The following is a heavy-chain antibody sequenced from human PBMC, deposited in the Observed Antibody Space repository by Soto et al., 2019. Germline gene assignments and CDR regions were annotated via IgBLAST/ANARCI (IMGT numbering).Heavy chain of an antibody. V-gene: IGHV4-59*01. CDR2: IYYSGST. D-gene: IGHD2-21*02. CDR3: ARDLWGYCGADCYPLDV. CDR1: GGSISSYY. Sequence: SGTLSLTSTVSGGSISSYYWSWIRQPPGKGLEWIGYIYYSGSTNYNPSLKSRVTISVDTSKNQFSLKLSSVTAADTAVYYCARDLWGYCGADCYPLDVWGQGTTVTVS. J-gene: IGHJ6*02.